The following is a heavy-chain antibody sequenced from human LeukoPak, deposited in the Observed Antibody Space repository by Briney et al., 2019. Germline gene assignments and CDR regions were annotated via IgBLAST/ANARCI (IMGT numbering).Heavy chain of an antibody. J-gene: IGHJ6*02. V-gene: IGHV3-23*01. CDR1: GFTFSSYA. Sequence: PGRSLRLSCAASGFTFSSYAMSWVRQAPGKGLEWVSAISGSGGSTYYADSVKGRFTISRDNSKNTLYLQMNSLRAEDTAVYYCAKEIVGATQSLYYYYYGMDVWGQGTTVTVSS. CDR2: ISGSGGST. CDR3: AKEIVGATQSLYYYYYGMDV. D-gene: IGHD1-26*01.